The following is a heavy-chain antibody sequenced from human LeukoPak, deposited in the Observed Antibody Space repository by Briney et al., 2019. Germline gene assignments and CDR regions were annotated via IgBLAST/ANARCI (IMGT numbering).Heavy chain of an antibody. CDR1: GGSFSGYY. J-gene: IGHJ4*02. CDR3: ARGTMTTVTYYFDY. D-gene: IGHD4-17*01. Sequence: SETLSLTCAVYGGSFSGYYWSWIRQPPGKGLEWIGEINHSGSTNYNPSLKSRVTISVDTSKNQFSLKLNSVTAADTAVYYCARGTMTTVTYYFDYWGQGTLVTVSS. CDR2: INHSGST. V-gene: IGHV4-34*01.